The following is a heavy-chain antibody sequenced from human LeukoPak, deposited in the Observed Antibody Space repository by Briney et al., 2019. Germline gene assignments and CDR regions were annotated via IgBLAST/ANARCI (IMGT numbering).Heavy chain of an antibody. V-gene: IGHV3-7*04. Sequence: PGGSLRLSCAVSGFTFGSYWMSWVRQAPGKGLEWVANINQDGSERYYVDSVKGRFTISRDNAQTSLYLQMNSLRAEDTAVYYCARAGTDYWGQGTLVTVPS. J-gene: IGHJ4*02. CDR3: ARAGTDY. CDR2: INQDGSER. CDR1: GFTFGSYW.